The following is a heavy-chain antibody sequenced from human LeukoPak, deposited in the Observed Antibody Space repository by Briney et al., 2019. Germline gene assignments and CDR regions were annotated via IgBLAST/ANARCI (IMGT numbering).Heavy chain of an antibody. D-gene: IGHD4-17*01. CDR1: GYTFTSYY. J-gene: IGHJ5*02. CDR2: INPSDGST. V-gene: IGHV1-46*01. CDR3: ARDIITVTKSLPTNQGWFDP. Sequence: AASVKVSCKASGYTFTSYYMHWVRQAPGQGLEWMGIINPSDGSTSYTQKFQGRVTMTRDMSTSTVYMELSSLRSEDTAVYYCARDIITVTKSLPTNQGWFDPWGQGTLVTVSS.